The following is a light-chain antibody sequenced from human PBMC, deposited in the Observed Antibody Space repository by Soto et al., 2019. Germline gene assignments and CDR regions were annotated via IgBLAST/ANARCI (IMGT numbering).Light chain of an antibody. Sequence: IVLTQSPATLSLSPGERATLSCRASQSVSSYLAWYHQKPGQAPRLLIYDASNRATGIPARFSGSGSGTDFTLTISSLEPEDFAVYYCQQKTFGQGTKVDIK. CDR1: QSVSSY. J-gene: IGKJ1*01. CDR2: DAS. V-gene: IGKV3-11*01. CDR3: QQKT.